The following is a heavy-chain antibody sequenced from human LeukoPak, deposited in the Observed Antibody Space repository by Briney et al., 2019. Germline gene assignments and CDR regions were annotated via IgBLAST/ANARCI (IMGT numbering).Heavy chain of an antibody. Sequence: GGSLRLSCEASGFTFRHSWLSWICQTPGKGLEWVANIHPDSSDKFYVDSMEGRFTISRDNTKNSLYLQIDNARLDDTGLYYCTRLPRETAGDYWGQGVPVIVSS. CDR2: IHPDSSDK. J-gene: IGHJ4*02. D-gene: IGHD1-14*01. CDR1: GFTFRHSW. CDR3: TRLPRETAGDY. V-gene: IGHV3-7*03.